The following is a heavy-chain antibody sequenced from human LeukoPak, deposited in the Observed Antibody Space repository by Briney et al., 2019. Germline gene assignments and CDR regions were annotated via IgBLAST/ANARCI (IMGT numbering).Heavy chain of an antibody. V-gene: IGHV3-21*01. CDR1: GFTFSSYA. CDR2: ISTSSTYI. Sequence: GGSLRLSCAASGFTFSSYAMSWVRQPPGKGLEWVSSISTSSTYIYYADSVKGRFTISRDNAKNSLSLQMNSLRAEDTAVYYCARDGGDYPNKNLDYWGQGALVTVSS. D-gene: IGHD4-17*01. CDR3: ARDGGDYPNKNLDY. J-gene: IGHJ4*02.